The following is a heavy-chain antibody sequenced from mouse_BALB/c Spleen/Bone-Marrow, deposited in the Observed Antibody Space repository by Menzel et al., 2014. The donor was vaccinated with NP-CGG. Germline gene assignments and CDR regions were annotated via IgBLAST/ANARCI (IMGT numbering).Heavy chain of an antibody. Sequence: QVQLQQSGAELAKPGASVKMSCKASGYTFTSYWMHWVKQRPGQGLEWIGYINPSTGYAEYNQKFKDKATLTADKSSSTAYMQLSSLTSEDSAVYYCARDWYFDVWGAGNTVTVSS. V-gene: IGHV1-7*01. CDR1: GYTFTSYW. J-gene: IGHJ1*01. CDR2: INPSTGYA. CDR3: ARDWYFDV.